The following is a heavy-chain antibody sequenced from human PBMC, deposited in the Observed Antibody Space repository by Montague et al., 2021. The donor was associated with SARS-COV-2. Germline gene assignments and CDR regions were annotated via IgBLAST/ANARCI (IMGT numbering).Heavy chain of an antibody. D-gene: IGHD6-13*01. CDR3: ARVPGSWPPRNWFDP. CDR1: RDSIGSHNYF. Sequence: SETLSLTCTVSRDSIGSHNYFWAWIRQPPGKGLEWIGSVDYSGLTFYKPSLESRVTISVDTSKKQFSLNLTSVTAADTAVYYCARVPGSWPPRNWFDPWGQGTLVTVSS. V-gene: IGHV4-39*07. J-gene: IGHJ5*02. CDR2: VDYSGLT.